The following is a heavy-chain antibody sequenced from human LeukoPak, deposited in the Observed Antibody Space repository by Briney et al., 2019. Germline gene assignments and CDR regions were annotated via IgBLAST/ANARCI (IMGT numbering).Heavy chain of an antibody. Sequence: PSETLSLTCAVYGGSFSGHYWSWIRQPPGKGLEWIGEINHSGSTNYNPSLKSRVTISVDTSKNQFSLKLSSVTAADTAVYYCARWGIFGLNAFDIWGQGTMVTVSS. CDR2: INHSGST. J-gene: IGHJ3*02. CDR1: GGSFSGHY. V-gene: IGHV4-34*01. CDR3: ARWGIFGLNAFDI. D-gene: IGHD3-3*01.